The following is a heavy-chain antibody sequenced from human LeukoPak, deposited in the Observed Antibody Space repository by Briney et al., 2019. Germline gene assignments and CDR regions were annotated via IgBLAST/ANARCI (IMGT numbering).Heavy chain of an antibody. V-gene: IGHV3-7*01. CDR2: IKQDGSEK. D-gene: IGHD3-22*01. CDR3: ARDLSFYGSSGSFDY. CDR1: GFTFSSYW. J-gene: IGHJ4*02. Sequence: GGSLRLSCAASGFTFSSYWMSWVRQAPGKGLEWVANIKQDGSEKYYVDSVKGRFTISRDTAKNSLYLQMNSLRAEDTAVYYCARDLSFYGSSGSFDYWGQGTLVTVSS.